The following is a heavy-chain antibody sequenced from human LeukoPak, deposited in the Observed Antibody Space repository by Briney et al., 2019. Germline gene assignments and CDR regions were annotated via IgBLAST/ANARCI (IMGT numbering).Heavy chain of an antibody. Sequence: GASVKVSCKASGGTFSSYAISWVRQAPGQGLEWMGGIIPIFGTANYAQKFQGRVTITADESTSTAYMELSSLRSEDTAVYYCARALDTAMVGDYFDYWGQGTLVTVSS. CDR2: IIPIFGTA. CDR3: ARALDTAMVGDYFDY. V-gene: IGHV1-69*13. J-gene: IGHJ4*02. CDR1: GGTFSSYA. D-gene: IGHD5-18*01.